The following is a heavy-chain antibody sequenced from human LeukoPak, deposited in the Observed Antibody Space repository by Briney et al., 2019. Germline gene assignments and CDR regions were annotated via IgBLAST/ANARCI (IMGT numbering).Heavy chain of an antibody. CDR2: INPNSGGT. J-gene: IGHJ4*02. CDR3: ARNPAYCTSTSCYNDY. CDR1: GYTFTIYY. Sequence: GASVKVSCKASGYTFTIYYMHWVRQAPGQGLEWMGWINPNSGGTSYARRFQGRVTMTRDTSISTAYMELSRLTSDDTAAYYCARNPAYCTSTSCYNDYWGQGTLVTVSS. V-gene: IGHV1-2*02. D-gene: IGHD2-2*02.